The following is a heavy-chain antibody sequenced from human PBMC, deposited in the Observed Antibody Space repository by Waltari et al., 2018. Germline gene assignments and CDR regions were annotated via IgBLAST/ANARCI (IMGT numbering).Heavy chain of an antibody. CDR2: INAGNGNT. D-gene: IGHD6-19*01. V-gene: IGHV1-3*01. J-gene: IGHJ4*02. Sequence: QVQLVQSGAEVKKPGASVKVSCKASGYTFTSYAMHWVRQAPGQRLEWMGWINAGNGNTKYSQKFQGRVTITRDTSASTAYMELSSLRSEDTAVYYCARPKQWLAPLDYWGQGTLVTVSS. CDR3: ARPKQWLAPLDY. CDR1: GYTFTSYA.